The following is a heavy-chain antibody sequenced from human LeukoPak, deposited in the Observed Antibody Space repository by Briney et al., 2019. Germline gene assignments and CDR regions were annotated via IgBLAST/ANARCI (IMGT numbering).Heavy chain of an antibody. CDR3: ARSGRYSYGDYYYYYMDV. Sequence: SVKVSCKASGGTFSSYAISWVRQAPGQGLEWMGGIIPIFGTANYAQKFQGRVTITTDESTSTAYMELSSLRSEDTAVYYCARSGRYSYGDYYYYYMDVWGKGTTVTVPS. CDR2: IIPIFGTA. D-gene: IGHD5-18*01. V-gene: IGHV1-69*05. J-gene: IGHJ6*03. CDR1: GGTFSSYA.